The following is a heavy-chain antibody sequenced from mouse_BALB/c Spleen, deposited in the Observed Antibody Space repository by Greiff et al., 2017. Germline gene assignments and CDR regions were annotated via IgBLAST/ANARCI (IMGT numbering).Heavy chain of an antibody. CDR2: IYLDDSYT. J-gene: IGHJ4*01. Sequence: VQLQQPGAELVRPGASVKLSCKASGYTFTSYWINWVKQRPGQGLEGSGNIYLDDSYTNYNQKFKDKATLTVDKSSSTAYMQLSSPTSEDSAVYYCTTITTATGYYAMDYLGQGTSVTVSS. CDR1: GYTFTSYW. D-gene: IGHD1-2*01. CDR3: TTITTATGYYAMDY. V-gene: IGHV1-69*02.